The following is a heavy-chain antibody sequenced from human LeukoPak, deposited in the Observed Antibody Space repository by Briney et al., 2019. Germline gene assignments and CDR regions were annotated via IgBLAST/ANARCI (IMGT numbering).Heavy chain of an antibody. J-gene: IGHJ4*02. CDR2: IYWDGDK. V-gene: IGHV2-5*02. Sequence: SGPTLVKPTQTLTLTCTFSGFSLSTSGVGVGWIRQPPGKALEWLALIYWDGDKRYSPSLKSRLTITKDTSKNQVVLTMTNMDPVDTATYYCAHYSGYDLYSSGWYVYWGQGTLVTVSS. CDR3: AHYSGYDLYSSGWYVY. CDR1: GFSLSTSGVG. D-gene: IGHD6-19*01.